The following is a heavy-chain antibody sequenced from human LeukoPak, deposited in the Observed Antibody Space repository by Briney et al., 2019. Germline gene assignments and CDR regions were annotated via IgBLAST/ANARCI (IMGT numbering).Heavy chain of an antibody. D-gene: IGHD3-3*01. V-gene: IGHV4-59*01. CDR1: GGSMSSSY. CDR3: ARSSRGLGYDFPFDY. J-gene: IGHJ4*02. Sequence: PSETLSLTCTVSGGSMSSSYWSWIRQPPGKGLQWIGYIYYSGSTNYNPSLESRVTISVDTSKNQFSLKLRSATAADTAVYYCARSSRGLGYDFPFDYWGQGTLVTVSS. CDR2: IYYSGST.